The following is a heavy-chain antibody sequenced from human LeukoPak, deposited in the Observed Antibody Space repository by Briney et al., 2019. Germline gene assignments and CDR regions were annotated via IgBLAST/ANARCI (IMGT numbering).Heavy chain of an antibody. Sequence: PGGSLGLSCAASGFTFSGSAMHWVRQASGKGLEWVGRIRSKANSYATAYAASAEGRFTISRDDSKNTAYLQMNSLKTEDTAVYYCTRRGCSGGTCFHDYWGQGTLVTVSS. CDR1: GFTFSGSA. D-gene: IGHD2-15*01. V-gene: IGHV3-73*01. CDR3: TRRGCSGGTCFHDY. J-gene: IGHJ4*02. CDR2: IRSKANSYAT.